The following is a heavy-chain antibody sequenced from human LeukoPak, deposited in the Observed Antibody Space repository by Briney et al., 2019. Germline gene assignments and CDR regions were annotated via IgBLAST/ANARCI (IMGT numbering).Heavy chain of an antibody. J-gene: IGHJ5*02. CDR3: APGGIAAAGGGWFDP. CDR1: GFTFSSYA. Sequence: GGSLRLSCAASGFTFSSYAMSWVRQAPGKGLEWVSAISGSGGSTYYADSVKGRFTISRVNSKNTLYLQMNSLRAEDTAVYYCAPGGIAAAGGGWFDPWGQGTLVTVSS. V-gene: IGHV3-23*01. D-gene: IGHD6-13*01. CDR2: ISGSGGST.